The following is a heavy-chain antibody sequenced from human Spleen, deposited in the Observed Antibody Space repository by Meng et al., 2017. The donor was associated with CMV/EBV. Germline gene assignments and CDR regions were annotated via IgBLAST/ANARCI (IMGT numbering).Heavy chain of an antibody. CDR1: EFTFSNFA. CDR3: ARGASGNYYAGY. D-gene: IGHD1-26*01. V-gene: IGHV3-23*01. Sequence: GESLKISCTASEFTFSNFAMSWVRQAPGRGLAWVSAITASGGSTYYADSVKGRFTISRDISKNTLYLQMNSLRAEDTAVYYCARGASGNYYAGYWGQGTLVTVSS. J-gene: IGHJ4*02. CDR2: ITASGGST.